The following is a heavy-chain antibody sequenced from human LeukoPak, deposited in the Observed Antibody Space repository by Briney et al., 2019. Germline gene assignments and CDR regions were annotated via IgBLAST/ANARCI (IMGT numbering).Heavy chain of an antibody. D-gene: IGHD6-19*01. CDR2: MNPNSGNT. CDR3: ARGRDSSGWYNWFDP. Sequence: ASVKVSCKASGYTFTSYDINWVRQATGQGLEWMGWMNPNSGNTGYAQKFQGRVTMTRNASISTAYMELSSLRSEDTAVYYCARGRDSSGWYNWFDPWGQGTLVTVSS. J-gene: IGHJ5*02. V-gene: IGHV1-8*01. CDR1: GYTFTSYD.